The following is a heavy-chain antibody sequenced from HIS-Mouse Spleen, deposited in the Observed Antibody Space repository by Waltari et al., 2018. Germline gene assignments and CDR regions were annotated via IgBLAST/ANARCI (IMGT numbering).Heavy chain of an antibody. CDR2: ISYDGSNK. Sequence: QVQLVESGGGVVQPGRSLRLPCAASGFPLRSYGIHWVRQAPGKGLEWVAVISYDGSNKYYADSVKGRFTISRDNSKNTLYLQMNSLRAEDTAVYYCAKIRVGATDYWGQGTLVTVSS. CDR3: AKIRVGATDY. CDR1: GFPLRSYG. J-gene: IGHJ4*02. D-gene: IGHD1-26*01. V-gene: IGHV3-30*18.